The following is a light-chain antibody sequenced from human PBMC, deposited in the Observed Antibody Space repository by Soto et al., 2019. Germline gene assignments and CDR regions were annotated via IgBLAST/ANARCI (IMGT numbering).Light chain of an antibody. CDR2: NDY. V-gene: IGLV1-44*01. Sequence: QLVLTQPPSASGTPGQRVTISCSGSSSNIRSYTVNWYKQVPGTAPKLLIYNDYERPSGVPDRFSGSKSGTSASLGISGLRSEDEADYFCAVWDDSLSGVVFGGGTKLTVL. J-gene: IGLJ2*01. CDR3: AVWDDSLSGVV. CDR1: SSNIRSYT.